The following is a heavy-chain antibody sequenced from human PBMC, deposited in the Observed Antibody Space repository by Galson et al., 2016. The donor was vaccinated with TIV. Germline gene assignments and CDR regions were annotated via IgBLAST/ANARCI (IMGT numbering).Heavy chain of an antibody. CDR2: IYSGGST. CDR1: GFGVSSHY. V-gene: IGHV3-53*01. CDR3: ARHLTTAEYFGLDV. J-gene: IGHJ6*02. D-gene: IGHD3-9*01. Sequence: SLRLSCATSGFGVSSHYMSWVRQAPGKGLDWVSFIYSGGSTKYADSVKGRFTISRDSSKNTVFLQMNSLRAEDTAVYYCARHLTTAEYFGLDVWGQGTTVTVSS.